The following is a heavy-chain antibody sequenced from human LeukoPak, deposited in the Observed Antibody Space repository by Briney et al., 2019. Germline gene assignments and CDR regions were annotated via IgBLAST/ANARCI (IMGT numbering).Heavy chain of an antibody. CDR3: ARAFDRSNSPTGFDY. Sequence: ASVKVSCKASGGTFSSYAISRVRQAPGQGLEWMGGIIPIFGTANYAQKFQGRVTITADKSTSTAYMELSSLRSEDTAVYYCARAFDRSNSPTGFDYWGQGTLVTVSS. CDR2: IIPIFGTA. V-gene: IGHV1-69*06. CDR1: GGTFSSYA. D-gene: IGHD2-8*02. J-gene: IGHJ4*02.